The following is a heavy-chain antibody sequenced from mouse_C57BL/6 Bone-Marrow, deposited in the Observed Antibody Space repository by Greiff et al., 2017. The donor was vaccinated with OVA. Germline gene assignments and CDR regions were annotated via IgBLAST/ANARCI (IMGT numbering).Heavy chain of an antibody. Sequence: EVQLVESGAELVRPGASVKLSCTASGFNIKDDYMHWVKQRPEQGLEWIGWIDPENGDTEYASKFQGKATITADTSSNTAYLQLSSLTSEDTAVYYCTKIYYDYDEGSYYFDYWGQGTTLTVSS. D-gene: IGHD2-4*01. CDR3: TKIYYDYDEGSYYFDY. CDR1: GFNIKDDY. J-gene: IGHJ2*01. V-gene: IGHV14-4*01. CDR2: IDPENGDT.